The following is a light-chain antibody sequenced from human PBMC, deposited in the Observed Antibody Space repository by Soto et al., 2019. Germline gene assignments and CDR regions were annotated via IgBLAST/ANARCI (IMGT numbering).Light chain of an antibody. CDR3: QQYGSSPET. V-gene: IGKV3-20*01. CDR1: QSVSSSY. Sequence: EIVLTQSPGTLSLSPGERATLSCRASQSVSSSYLAWYQQKPGQAPRLLIYGASSRATGIPDRFSGSVSGTDFTLTISRLEPEDCAVYYCQQYGSSPETFGQGTKVDIK. CDR2: GAS. J-gene: IGKJ1*01.